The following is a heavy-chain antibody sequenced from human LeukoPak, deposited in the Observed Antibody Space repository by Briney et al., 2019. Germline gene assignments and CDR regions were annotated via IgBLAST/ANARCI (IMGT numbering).Heavy chain of an antibody. Sequence: SQTLSLTCAISGDSVSSDSAGWNWFRQSPSRGLEWLGRTYYVSKWYNDYAPPVKGRIIISPDTSKNQFSLQLNFVTPEDTAVYYCAREIDGMDVWDQGTTVTVSS. CDR1: GDSVSSDSAG. D-gene: IGHD2-21*01. V-gene: IGHV6-1*01. CDR3: AREIDGMDV. J-gene: IGHJ6*02. CDR2: TYYVSKWYN.